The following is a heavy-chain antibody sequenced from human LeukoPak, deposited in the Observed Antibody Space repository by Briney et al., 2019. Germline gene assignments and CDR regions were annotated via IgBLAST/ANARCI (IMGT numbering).Heavy chain of an antibody. Sequence: SETLSLTCAVYGGSFSGYYWSWIRQPPGKGLEWIGYIYYSGSTYYNPSLKSRVTISVDTSKNQFSLKLSSVTAADTAVYYCARDSTNYGGSDAFDIWGQGTMVTVSS. D-gene: IGHD4-23*01. CDR3: ARDSTNYGGSDAFDI. J-gene: IGHJ3*02. CDR1: GGSFSGYY. CDR2: IYYSGST. V-gene: IGHV4-34*09.